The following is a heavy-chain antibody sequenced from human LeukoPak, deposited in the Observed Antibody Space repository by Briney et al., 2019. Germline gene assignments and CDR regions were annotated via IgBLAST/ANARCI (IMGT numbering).Heavy chain of an antibody. CDR1: GYTFTSYD. D-gene: IGHD3-10*01. CDR3: ARGINLGKYYYGSGSYYKRANWFDP. J-gene: IGHJ5*02. V-gene: IGHV1-8*01. Sequence: ASVKVSCKASGYTFTSYDINWVRQATGQGLEWMGWMNPNSGNTGYAQKFQGRVTMTRNTSISTAYMELSSLGSEDTAVYYCARGINLGKYYYGSGSYYKRANWFDPWGQGTLVTVSS. CDR2: MNPNSGNT.